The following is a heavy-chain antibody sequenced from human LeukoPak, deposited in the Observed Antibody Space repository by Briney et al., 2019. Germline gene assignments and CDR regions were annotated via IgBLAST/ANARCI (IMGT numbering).Heavy chain of an antibody. J-gene: IGHJ4*02. Sequence: GASVKVSCKASGYTFTGYYMHWVRQAPGQGLEWMGWINPNSGGTNYAQKFQGRVTMTRDTSISTAYMELSSLRSEDTAVYYCAREAGDSSGSYYFDYWGQGTLVTVSS. CDR1: GYTFTGYY. CDR3: AREAGDSSGSYYFDY. D-gene: IGHD3-22*01. V-gene: IGHV1-2*02. CDR2: INPNSGGT.